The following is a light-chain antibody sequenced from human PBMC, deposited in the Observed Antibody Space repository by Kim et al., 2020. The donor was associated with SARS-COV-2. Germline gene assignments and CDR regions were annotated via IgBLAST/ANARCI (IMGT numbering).Light chain of an antibody. V-gene: IGKV3-15*01. CDR1: QSVNTN. CDR3: QQYNDWHT. J-gene: IGKJ2*01. Sequence: EVVMTQSPATLSASPGERASLSCRASQSVNTNLAWYQQKPGQAPRLLIYGASTRATGIPARFSGSGSGTEFTLTISSLQSEDFAVYYCQQYNDWHTFGQGTKLEI. CDR2: GAS.